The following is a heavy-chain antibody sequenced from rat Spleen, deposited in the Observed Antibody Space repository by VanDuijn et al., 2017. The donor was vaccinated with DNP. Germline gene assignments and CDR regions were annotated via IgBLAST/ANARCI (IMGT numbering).Heavy chain of an antibody. Sequence: QVQLKESGPGLVQPSQTLSLACTVSGLSLTSYRVSWVRQPPGKSLVWMGTIWAGGVTNYNSTVQSRLSISRDTSKSQVFLKMNSLQTDDTAIYYCTRESWGYVMDAWGQGVMVTVSS. CDR2: IWAGGVT. V-gene: IGHV2-43*01. CDR1: GLSLTSYR. CDR3: TRESWGYVMDA. D-gene: IGHD1-12*01. J-gene: IGHJ2*01.